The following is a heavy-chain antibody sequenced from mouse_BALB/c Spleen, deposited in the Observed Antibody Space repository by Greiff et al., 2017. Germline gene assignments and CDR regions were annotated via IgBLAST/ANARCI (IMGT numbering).Heavy chain of an antibody. CDR1: GFSLTDYG. D-gene: IGHD2-14*01. CDR2: IWGGGST. J-gene: IGHJ4*01. V-gene: IGHV2-6-5*01. Sequence: VKLMESGPGLVAPSQSLSITCTVSGFSLTDYGVSWIRQPPGKGLEWLGVIWGGGSTYYNSALKSRLSISKDNSKSQVFLKMNSLQTDDTAMYYCAKHGGYRYDEADYYAMDYWGQGTSVTVSS. CDR3: AKHGGYRYDEADYYAMDY.